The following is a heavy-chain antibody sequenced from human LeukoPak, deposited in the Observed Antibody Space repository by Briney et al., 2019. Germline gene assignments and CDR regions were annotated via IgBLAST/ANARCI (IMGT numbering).Heavy chain of an antibody. V-gene: IGHV4-59*11. CDR3: ARVDYGSGTYYFDY. CDR1: GGSISSRY. D-gene: IGHD3-10*01. J-gene: IGHJ4*02. Sequence: SETLSLTCTVSGGSISSRYWSWIRQPPGKGLEWIGYIYYSGSTNYNPSLKSRVTISVDTSKNQFSLKLSSVTAADTAVYYCARVDYGSGTYYFDYWGQGTLVTVSS. CDR2: IYYSGST.